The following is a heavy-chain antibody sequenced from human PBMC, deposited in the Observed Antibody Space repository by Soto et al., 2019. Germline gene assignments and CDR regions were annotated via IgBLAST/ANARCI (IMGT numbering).Heavy chain of an antibody. CDR1: GFSLSTSRVG. CDR2: IYWDDTQ. V-gene: IGHV2-5*02. D-gene: IGHD2-15*01. J-gene: IGHJ3*02. Sequence: QITLKESGPTLVKPTQTLTLTCTLSGFSLSTSRVGVGWIRQPPGKALEWLAVIYWDDTQRYSSSLQSRLSITKDTSGNQVVLTMTDMDPVDTATYYCARRYCSAENCLSHAFDKWGQGTIVTVSS. CDR3: ARRYCSAENCLSHAFDK.